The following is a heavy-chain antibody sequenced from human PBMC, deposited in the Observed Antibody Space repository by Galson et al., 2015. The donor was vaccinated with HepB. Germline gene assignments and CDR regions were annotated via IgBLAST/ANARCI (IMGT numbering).Heavy chain of an antibody. Sequence: SVKVSCKASGYTFTGYHMHWVRQAPGQGLEWMGWINPNSGGTNYAQKFQGWVTMTRDTSISTAYMELSRLRSDDTAVYYCARGQDIVVVPAAPRYYYYGMDVWGQGTTVTVSS. J-gene: IGHJ6*02. V-gene: IGHV1-2*04. CDR1: GYTFTGYH. CDR3: ARGQDIVVVPAAPRYYYYGMDV. D-gene: IGHD2-2*01. CDR2: INPNSGGT.